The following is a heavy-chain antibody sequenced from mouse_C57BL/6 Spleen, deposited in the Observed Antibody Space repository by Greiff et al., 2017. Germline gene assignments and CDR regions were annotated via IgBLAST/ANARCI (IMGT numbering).Heavy chain of an antibody. D-gene: IGHD2-1*01. CDR1: GYAFSSSW. J-gene: IGHJ3*01. Sequence: QVQLQQSGPELVKPGASVKISCKASGYAFSSSWMNWVKQRPGKGLEWIGRIYPGDGDTNYNGKFKGKATLTADKSSSTAYMQLSSLTSEDSAVYFCASEDGNYPAWFAYWGQGTLVTVSA. CDR3: ASEDGNYPAWFAY. V-gene: IGHV1-82*01. CDR2: IYPGDGDT.